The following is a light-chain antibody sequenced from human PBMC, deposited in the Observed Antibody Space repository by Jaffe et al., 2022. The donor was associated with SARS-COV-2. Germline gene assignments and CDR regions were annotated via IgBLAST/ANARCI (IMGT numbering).Light chain of an antibody. Sequence: EIVMTQSPDTLSVSPGERATLSCRASQSVSSNLGWYQQKPGQAPRLLIYGASTRVTGIPARFSGSGSGTEFTLTISSLQSEDFAVYYCQQYNNWPPLTFGGGTKVEIK. V-gene: IGKV3-15*01. CDR3: QQYNNWPPLT. CDR2: GAS. J-gene: IGKJ4*01. CDR1: QSVSSN.